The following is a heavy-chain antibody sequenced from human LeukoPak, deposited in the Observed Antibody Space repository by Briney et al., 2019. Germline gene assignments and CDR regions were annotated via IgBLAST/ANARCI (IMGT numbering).Heavy chain of an antibody. D-gene: IGHD4-17*01. CDR2: ISRSARST. CDR1: GFTFSNFG. Sequence: PGGSLRLSCTASGFTFSNFGMSWVRQAPGKGLEWVSTISRSARSTHYADSVKGRFTISRDTSKNMLYLQMTSLRAEDTALYYCAKGSTFGDLNYFDSWGQGALVSVPS. CDR3: AKGSTFGDLNYFDS. V-gene: IGHV3-23*01. J-gene: IGHJ4*02.